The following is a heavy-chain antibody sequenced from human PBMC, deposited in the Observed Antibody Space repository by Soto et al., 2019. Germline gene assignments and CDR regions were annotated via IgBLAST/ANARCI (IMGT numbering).Heavy chain of an antibody. CDR2: ISYDGSNR. V-gene: IGHV3-30*18. Sequence: QVQLVESGGGVVQPGRSLRLSCAGSGFTFTNYGLHWVRQAPGKGLECVAVISYDGSNRYYADSVKGRFTISRDNSKNMLYLQMDRLRAEETAVYYCAKDGAPRYCSRSSCHPAGAYWGQGTLVTVSS. D-gene: IGHD2-15*01. CDR1: GFTFTNYG. CDR3: AKDGAPRYCSRSSCHPAGAY. J-gene: IGHJ4*02.